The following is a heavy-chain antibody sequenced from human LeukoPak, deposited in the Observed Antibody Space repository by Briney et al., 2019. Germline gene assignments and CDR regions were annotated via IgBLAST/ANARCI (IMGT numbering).Heavy chain of an antibody. D-gene: IGHD2-2*01. V-gene: IGHV3-52*01. CDR2: LKCDGSEK. CDR3: VRGVGSSTSCYVRAFDI. J-gene: IGHJ3*02. Sequence: GGSLRLSCAASGFTFSNSWMHWVCQAPEMGLEWVADLKCDGSEKCYVDSVKGRLTISRDNAKNSLYLQVNSLRAEDMTVYYCVRGVGSSTSCYVRAFDIWGQGTMVTVSS. CDR1: GFTFSNSW.